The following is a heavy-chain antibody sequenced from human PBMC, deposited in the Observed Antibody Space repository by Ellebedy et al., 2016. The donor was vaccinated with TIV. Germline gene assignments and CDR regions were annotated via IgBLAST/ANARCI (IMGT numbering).Heavy chain of an antibody. D-gene: IGHD1-1*01. CDR2: INTDGNNT. Sequence: GESLKISCAASGFTFSSYLMHWVRQAPGKGLVWVSRINTDGNNTYYADSVKGRFTISRDNAKNTLYLQMNSLRDEDTAVYYCARERSTGMDYWGQGTLVTVSS. J-gene: IGHJ4*02. CDR3: ARERSTGMDY. V-gene: IGHV3-74*01. CDR1: GFTFSSYL.